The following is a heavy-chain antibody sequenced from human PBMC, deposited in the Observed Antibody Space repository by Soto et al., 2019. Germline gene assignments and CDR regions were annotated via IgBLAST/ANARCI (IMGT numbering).Heavy chain of an antibody. CDR3: TTSLRITMIVVVSPGAFDI. V-gene: IGHV3-15*01. CDR2: IKSKTDGGTT. Sequence: PGGSLRLSCAASGFTFSNAWMSWVRQAPGKGLEWVGRIKSKTDGGTTDYAAPVKGRFTIPRDDSKNTLYLQMNSLKTEDTAVYYCTTSLRITMIVVVSPGAFDIWGQGTMVTVSS. CDR1: GFTFSNAW. D-gene: IGHD3-22*01. J-gene: IGHJ3*02.